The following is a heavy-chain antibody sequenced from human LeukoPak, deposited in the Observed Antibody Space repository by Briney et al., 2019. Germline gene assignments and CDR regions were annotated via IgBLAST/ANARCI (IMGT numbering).Heavy chain of an antibody. D-gene: IGHD3-10*01. CDR3: ATSRVKAPLNWFDP. Sequence: SETLSLTCTVTGGSISSGDYYWSWIRQPPGKGLEWIGYIYYSGSTYYNPSLKSRVTISVDTSKNQFSLKLSSVTAADTAVYYCATSRVKAPLNWFDPWGQGTLVTVSS. J-gene: IGHJ5*02. CDR2: IYYSGST. CDR1: GGSISSGDYY. V-gene: IGHV4-30-4*01.